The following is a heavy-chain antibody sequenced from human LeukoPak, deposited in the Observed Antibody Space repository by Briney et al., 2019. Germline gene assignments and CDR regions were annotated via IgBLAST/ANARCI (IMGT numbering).Heavy chain of an antibody. D-gene: IGHD6-19*01. J-gene: IGHJ1*01. CDR1: GGSISSSSYY. CDR3: ARQKVAGHTAKHAEYFQH. V-gene: IGHV4-39*01. CDR2: IYYSGST. Sequence: SETLSLTCTVSGGSISSSSYYWGWIRQPPGKGLEWIGSIYYSGSTYYNPSLKSRVTISVDTSKNQFSLKLSSVTAADTAVYYCARQKVAGHTAKHAEYFQHWGQGTLVTVSS.